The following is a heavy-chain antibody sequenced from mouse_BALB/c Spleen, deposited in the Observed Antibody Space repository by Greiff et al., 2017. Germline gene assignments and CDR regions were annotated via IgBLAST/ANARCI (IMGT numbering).Heavy chain of an antibody. CDR3: ARFDDYDGD. CDR1: GYSITSDYA. D-gene: IGHD2-4*01. Sequence: DVKLVESGPGLVKPSQSLSLTCTVTGYSITSDYAWNWIRQFPGNKLEWMGYISYSGSTSYNPSLKSRISITRDTSKNQFFLQLNSVTTEDTATYYCARFDDYDGDWGQGTLVTVSA. V-gene: IGHV3-2*02. J-gene: IGHJ3*01. CDR2: ISYSGST.